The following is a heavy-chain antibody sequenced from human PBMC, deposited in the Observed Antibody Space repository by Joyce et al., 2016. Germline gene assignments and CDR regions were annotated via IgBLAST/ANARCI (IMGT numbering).Heavy chain of an antibody. J-gene: IGHJ1*01. CDR2: VNDRGRT. V-gene: IGHV4-34*01. D-gene: IGHD3-10*01. Sequence: QVQLQEWGAGLLKPSETLSLTCAVYGGSLSGYYWGWIRQAPGMGREGIGEVNDRGRTNYNPSLKSRATTSMDTSKNQFSLRLTTVTAADTAVYFCARARRGIILARGEMGEYLQHWGRGTVVIVSS. CDR3: ARARRGIILARGEMGEYLQH. CDR1: GGSLSGYY.